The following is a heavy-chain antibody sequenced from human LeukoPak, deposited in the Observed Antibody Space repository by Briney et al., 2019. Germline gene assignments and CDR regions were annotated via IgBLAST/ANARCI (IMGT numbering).Heavy chain of an antibody. CDR1: GISVSSNY. CDR3: AKLFESGTYNNFFHY. Sequence: PGGSLRLSCAASGISVSSNYMSWVRQAPGKGLQWVSVIYVDGSTYYADSVKGRITISRDNSKNTLYLQMNSLRPEDTAIYYCAKLFESGTYNNFFHYWGQGTLVTVFS. V-gene: IGHV3-66*01. D-gene: IGHD3-10*01. CDR2: IYVDGST. J-gene: IGHJ4*02.